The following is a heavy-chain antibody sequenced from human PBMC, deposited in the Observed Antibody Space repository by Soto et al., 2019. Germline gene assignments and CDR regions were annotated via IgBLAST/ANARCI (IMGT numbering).Heavy chain of an antibody. V-gene: IGHV2-26*01. Sequence: QVTLKESGPVLVKPTETLTLTCTVSGFSLSNARMGVSWIRQPPGKALEWLAHIFSNDEKSYSTSLKSRLTISKDTSKRQVALTMTNMDPVDTSTYYCARIPSYDFWSGSYTGWFDPWGQGTLVTVSS. J-gene: IGHJ5*02. D-gene: IGHD3-3*01. CDR3: ARIPSYDFWSGSYTGWFDP. CDR1: GFSLSNARMG. CDR2: IFSNDEK.